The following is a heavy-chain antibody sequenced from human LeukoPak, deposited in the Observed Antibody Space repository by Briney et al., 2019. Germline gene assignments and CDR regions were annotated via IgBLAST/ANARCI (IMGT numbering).Heavy chain of an antibody. V-gene: IGHV3-23*01. CDR1: GFTFSSYA. J-gene: IGHJ6*03. CDR3: ARARQPITMVRGGHIPGYYYYMDV. CDR2: ISGSGAST. D-gene: IGHD3-10*01. Sequence: PGGSLRLSCAASGFTFSSYAMSWVRQAPGKGLEWVSAISGSGASTYYADSVKGRFTISRDNSKNTLYLQMNSLRAEDTAVYYCARARQPITMVRGGHIPGYYYYMDVWGKGTTVTVSS.